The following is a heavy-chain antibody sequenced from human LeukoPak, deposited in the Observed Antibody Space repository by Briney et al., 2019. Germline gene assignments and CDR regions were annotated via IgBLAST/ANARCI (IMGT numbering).Heavy chain of an antibody. CDR2: IYYSGST. Sequence: SETLSLTCTVSGGSIGSGDYYWSWIRQPPGKGLEWIGYIYYSGSTYYNPSLKSRVTISVDTSKNQFSLKLSSVTAADTAVYYCARDSSGYLRGYWGQGTLVTVSS. CDR3: ARDSSGYLRGY. D-gene: IGHD3-22*01. J-gene: IGHJ4*02. CDR1: GGSIGSGDYY. V-gene: IGHV4-30-4*01.